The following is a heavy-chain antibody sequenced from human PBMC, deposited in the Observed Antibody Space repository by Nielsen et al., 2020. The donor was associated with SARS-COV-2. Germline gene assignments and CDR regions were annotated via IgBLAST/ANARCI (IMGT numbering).Heavy chain of an antibody. D-gene: IGHD6-13*01. CDR1: GFIFSHYG. V-gene: IGHV3-64*02. Sequence: GESLKISCAASGFIFSHYGIHWVRQAPGKGLEYLSTISGNGDRTYYAESVKGRFTISRDDSKNTMYLQMNSLRAEDTAVYYCASTGYSSRGDYWGQGTLVTVSS. CDR3: ASTGYSSRGDY. CDR2: ISGNGDRT. J-gene: IGHJ4*02.